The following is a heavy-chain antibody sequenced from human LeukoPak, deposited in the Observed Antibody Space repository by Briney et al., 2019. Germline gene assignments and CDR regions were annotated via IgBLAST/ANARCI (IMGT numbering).Heavy chain of an antibody. V-gene: IGHV4-34*01. Sequence: PSETLSLTCAVYGGSYSGYYWSLIRQPPGKGLEWIGEINHSGSTNYNPSLKSRVTISVDTSKNQFSLKLSSVTAADTAVYYCARGSVTLDYWGQGTLVTVSS. CDR1: GGSYSGYY. CDR3: ARGSVTLDY. CDR2: INHSGST. J-gene: IGHJ4*02. D-gene: IGHD4-17*01.